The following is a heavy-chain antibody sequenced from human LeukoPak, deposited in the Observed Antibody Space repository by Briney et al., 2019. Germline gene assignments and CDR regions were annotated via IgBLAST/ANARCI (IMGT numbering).Heavy chain of an antibody. D-gene: IGHD1-26*01. CDR1: GGTFSSYA. Sequence: GASVKVSCKGSGGTFSSYAISWVRQAPGQGLEWMGGIIPIFGTANYSQKLQGRVTMTTDTSTSTAYMELRSLRSDDTAVYYCARDDPFIVGATIGNAFDIWGQGTMVTVSS. J-gene: IGHJ3*02. CDR2: IIPIFGTA. CDR3: ARDDPFIVGATIGNAFDI. V-gene: IGHV1-69*05.